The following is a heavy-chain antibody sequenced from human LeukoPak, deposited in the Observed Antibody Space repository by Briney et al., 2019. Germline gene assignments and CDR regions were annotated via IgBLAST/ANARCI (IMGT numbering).Heavy chain of an antibody. J-gene: IGHJ4*02. CDR1: GYPFSAHF. D-gene: IGHD3-10*01. CDR2: IDTTTGNP. Sequence: ASVKVSCKASGYPFSAHFLNWVRQAPGQGLEWMGNIDTTTGNPRYAQDFTGRFVFSLDTSVSTAYLQITSLKADDTAAYYCVRGTPTPGMGYWGQGTQVTVSS. V-gene: IGHV7-4-1*02. CDR3: VRGTPTPGMGY.